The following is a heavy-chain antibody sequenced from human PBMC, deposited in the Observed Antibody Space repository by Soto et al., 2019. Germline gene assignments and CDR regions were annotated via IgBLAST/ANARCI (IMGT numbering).Heavy chain of an antibody. D-gene: IGHD3-22*01. CDR3: ARGPTDYYDNSANYFLDY. Sequence: GASVKVSCKASGYTFITYGVSWVRQAPGQGLDRLGWISTYNGNTRYAERLQGRVTMTTDTTTNTAYMELRNLRSDDTAVYHCARGPTDYYDNSANYFLDYWGQGTPVTVSS. J-gene: IGHJ4*02. V-gene: IGHV1-18*01. CDR1: GYTFITYG. CDR2: ISTYNGNT.